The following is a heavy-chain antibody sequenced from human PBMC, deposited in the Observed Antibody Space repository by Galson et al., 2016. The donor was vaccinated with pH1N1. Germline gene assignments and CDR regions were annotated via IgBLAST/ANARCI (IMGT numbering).Heavy chain of an antibody. CDR2: INQDGSEK. CDR3: ARRYFDY. CDR1: GFTFSTYW. Sequence: SRRLSCAASGFTFSTYWMHWVRQAPGKGLEWVANINQDGSEKYYVDSVKGRFTISRDNAKNSLFLQMNSLRAEDTAVYYCARRYFDYWGQGTLVSVSS. J-gene: IGHJ4*02. V-gene: IGHV3-7*03.